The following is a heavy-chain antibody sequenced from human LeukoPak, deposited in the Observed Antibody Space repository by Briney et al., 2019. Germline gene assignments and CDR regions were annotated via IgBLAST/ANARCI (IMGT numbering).Heavy chain of an antibody. J-gene: IGHJ3*02. V-gene: IGHV4-39*01. CDR2: IYYSGST. CDR3: ARVGEWERQGAFDI. D-gene: IGHD1-26*01. Sequence: PSETLSLTCTVSGGSISSSSYYWGWIRQPPGKGLEWIGSIYYSGSTYYNPSLKSRVTISVDTSKNQFSLKLSSVTAADTAVYYCARVGEWERQGAFDIWGQGTMVTVSS. CDR1: GGSISSSSYY.